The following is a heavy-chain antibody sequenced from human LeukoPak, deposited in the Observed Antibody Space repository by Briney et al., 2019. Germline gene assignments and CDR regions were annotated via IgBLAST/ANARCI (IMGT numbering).Heavy chain of an antibody. V-gene: IGHV1-69*13. CDR3: ASASPYLGYCSGCSYSLAFDI. CDR1: GGTFSSYA. CDR2: IIPIFGTA. Sequence: SVKVSCKASGGTFSSYAISWVRQAPGQGLEWMGGIIPIFGTANYAQKFQGRVTITADESTSTAYMELSSLRSEDTAVYYCASASPYLGYCSGCSYSLAFDIWGQGTLVTVSS. J-gene: IGHJ4*02. D-gene: IGHD2-15*01.